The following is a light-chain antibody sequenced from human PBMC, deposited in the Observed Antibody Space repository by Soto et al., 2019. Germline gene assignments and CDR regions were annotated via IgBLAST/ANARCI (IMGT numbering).Light chain of an antibody. CDR1: QSISSW. CDR3: QQYNSYPWT. Sequence: DIQMTQSPSTPPASVGDRVTITCRASQSISSWLAWYQQKPGKAPKLLIYDASSLESGVPSRFSGSGSGTEFTLTISSLQPDDFATYYCQQYNSYPWTFGQGTKVEIK. J-gene: IGKJ1*01. CDR2: DAS. V-gene: IGKV1-5*01.